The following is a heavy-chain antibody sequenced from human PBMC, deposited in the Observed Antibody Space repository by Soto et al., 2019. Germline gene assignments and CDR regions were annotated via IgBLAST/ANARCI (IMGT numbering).Heavy chain of an antibody. CDR2: INESGST. CDR3: ARGSGIAALPGELEDVKYDY. Sequence: QVQLQQWGAGLVKPSETLSLSCAVYGQSFSGHSWAWIRQPPGKGLEWIVEINESGSTYYNPSLKSRVTISTDTSKNQFSLKLSSVSAADTAAYFCARGSGIAALPGELEDVKYDYWGQGTLVNVSS. V-gene: IGHV4-34*01. J-gene: IGHJ4*02. D-gene: IGHD1-1*01. CDR1: GQSFSGHS.